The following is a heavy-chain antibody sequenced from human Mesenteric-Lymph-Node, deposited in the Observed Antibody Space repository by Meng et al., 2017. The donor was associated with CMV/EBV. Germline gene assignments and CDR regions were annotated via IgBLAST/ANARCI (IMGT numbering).Heavy chain of an antibody. J-gene: IGHJ4*02. CDR2: ISYDGSNK. V-gene: IGHV3-30-3*01. CDR3: ARDRKYQLLEVDY. Sequence: SCAASGFTFSSYAMHWVRQAPGKGLEWVAVISYDGSNKYYADSVKGRFTISRDNSKNTLYLQMNSLRAEDTAVYYCARDRKYQLLEVDYWGQGTLVTVSS. CDR1: GFTFSSYA. D-gene: IGHD2-2*01.